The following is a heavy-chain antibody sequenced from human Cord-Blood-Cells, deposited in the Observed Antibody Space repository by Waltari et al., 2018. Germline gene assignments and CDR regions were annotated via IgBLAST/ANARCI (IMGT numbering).Heavy chain of an antibody. CDR1: GGSISSSSYS. J-gene: IGHJ6*03. Sequence: QLQLQESGPGLVKPSETLSLTCTGSGGSISSSSYSWARIRRPPRQGLEWIGSIYYSGSTYYNPSLKRRVTISVDTSKNQFSLKLSSVTAADTAVYYCARHGDSSSWYYYYYYMDVWGKGTTVTVSS. CDR3: ARHGDSSSWYYYYYYMDV. D-gene: IGHD6-6*01. CDR2: IYYSGST. V-gene: IGHV4-39*01.